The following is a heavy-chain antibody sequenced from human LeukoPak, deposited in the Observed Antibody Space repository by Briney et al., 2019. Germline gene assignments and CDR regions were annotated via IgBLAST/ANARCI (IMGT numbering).Heavy chain of an antibody. Sequence: ASVKVSCKASGYTFTGYYMHWVRQAPGQGLEWMGWINPNSGGTNYAQKFQGRVTMTRDTSISTAYMELSRLRSDDTAVYYCARDSSSCYGGFDYWGRGTLVTVSS. CDR1: GYTFTGYY. V-gene: IGHV1-2*02. CDR3: ARDSSSCYGGFDY. D-gene: IGHD6-13*01. CDR2: INPNSGGT. J-gene: IGHJ4*02.